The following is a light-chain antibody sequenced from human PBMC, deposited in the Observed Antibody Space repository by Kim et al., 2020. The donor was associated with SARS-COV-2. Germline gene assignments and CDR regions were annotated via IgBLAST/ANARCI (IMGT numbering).Light chain of an antibody. Sequence: ASVGDRVTITCRASRSIAVLLAWYQQKPGQAPKLLIYEASTLKSGVPSRFTGSGSGTEFTLTTSSLQPDDFATYYCQQYRSYPWTFGQGTKVDIK. CDR1: RSIAVL. J-gene: IGKJ1*01. CDR3: QQYRSYPWT. V-gene: IGKV1-5*03. CDR2: EAS.